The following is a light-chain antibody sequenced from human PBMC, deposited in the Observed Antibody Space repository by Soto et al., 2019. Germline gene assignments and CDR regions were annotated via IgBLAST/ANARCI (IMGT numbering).Light chain of an antibody. CDR1: QSLRHFNGYNY. Sequence: ITQSPLSLPFTPGEPASISCISSQSLRHFNGYNYVDWYLQKPGQSPQLLIYLGSKRASGVHDRFSGSGSGKDFTMKISRLEAEDVGLYYCMPGIQSPLNLGGGTKVAIK. V-gene: IGKV2-28*01. CDR3: MPGIQSPLN. CDR2: LGS. J-gene: IGKJ4*01.